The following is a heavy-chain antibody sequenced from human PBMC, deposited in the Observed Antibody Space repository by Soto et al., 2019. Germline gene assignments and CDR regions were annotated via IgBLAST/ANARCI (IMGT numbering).Heavy chain of an antibody. J-gene: IGHJ4*02. CDR1: GGSISSYY. Sequence: SETLSLTCAVSGGSISSYYWSWIRQPPGKGLEWIGYIYYSGSTNYNPSLKSRVTISVDTSKNQFSLKLSSVTAADTAVYYCARVKAGDSSGYYLEPYFDYWGQGTLVTVSS. V-gene: IGHV4-59*01. CDR3: ARVKAGDSSGYYLEPYFDY. D-gene: IGHD3-22*01. CDR2: IYYSGST.